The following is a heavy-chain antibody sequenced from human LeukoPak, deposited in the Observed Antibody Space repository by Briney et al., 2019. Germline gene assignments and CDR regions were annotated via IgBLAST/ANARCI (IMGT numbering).Heavy chain of an antibody. V-gene: IGHV4-59*08. Sequence: KPSETPSLTCTVSGGSISSYYWSWIRQPPGKGLEWIGYIYYSGSTNYNPSLKSRVTISVDTSKNQFSLKLSSVTAADTAVYYCARHSHYYGSGSLIDYWGQGTLVTVSS. J-gene: IGHJ4*02. CDR2: IYYSGST. CDR3: ARHSHYYGSGSLIDY. CDR1: GGSISSYY. D-gene: IGHD3-10*01.